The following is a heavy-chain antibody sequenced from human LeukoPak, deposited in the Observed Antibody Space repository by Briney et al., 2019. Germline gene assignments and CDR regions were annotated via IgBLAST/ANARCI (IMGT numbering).Heavy chain of an antibody. V-gene: IGHV3-23*01. CDR1: GFTLSSYA. Sequence: PGGSLRLSCAASGFTLSSYAMTWVRQAPGKGLEWVTGISGSGGNTYYADSVEGRFTISRDNSKNTLYLQMNSLRAEDTAVYYCAKGDASPVHLLIGHWGQGTLVTVSS. CDR3: AKGDASPVHLLIGH. CDR2: ISGSGGNT. D-gene: IGHD3-9*01. J-gene: IGHJ4*02.